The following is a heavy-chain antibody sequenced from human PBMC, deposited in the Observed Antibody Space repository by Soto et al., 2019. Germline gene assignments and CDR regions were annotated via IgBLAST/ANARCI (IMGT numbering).Heavy chain of an antibody. J-gene: IGHJ4*02. Sequence: QVQLVQSGAEVKKPGASVKVSCKASGYTFTSYYMHWVRQAPGQGLEWMGIINPSGGSTSYEQKFQGRVTMPRETSTSTFKMGLSSLKSEDTAVFSFGSIAGAGTFDYWGQGTLLTVPS. CDR1: GYTFTSYY. V-gene: IGHV1-46*01. CDR2: INPSGGST. D-gene: IGHD6-19*01. CDR3: GSIAGAGTFDY.